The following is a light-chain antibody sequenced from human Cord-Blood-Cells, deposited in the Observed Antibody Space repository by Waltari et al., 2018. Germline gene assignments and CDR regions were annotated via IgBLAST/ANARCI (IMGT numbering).Light chain of an antibody. J-gene: IGLJ1*01. V-gene: IGLV2-14*03. CDR1: SSDVGGYND. CDR3: SSYTSSSTYV. Sequence: QSALTQPDSVSGSPGQSITISCPATSSDVGGYNDVSWYQQHPGKAPKLMIYDVSNRPSGVSNRFSGSKSGNTASLTISGLQAEDEADYYCSSYTSSSTYVFGTGTKVTVL. CDR2: DVS.